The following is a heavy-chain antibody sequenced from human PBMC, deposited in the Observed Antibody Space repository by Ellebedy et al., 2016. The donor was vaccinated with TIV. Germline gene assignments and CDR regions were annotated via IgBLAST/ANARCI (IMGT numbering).Heavy chain of an antibody. CDR1: GFTFSSYW. CDR2: IKQDGSEK. J-gene: IGHJ5*02. CDR3: ARLQMTTTFNWFDP. Sequence: GGSLRLSXAASGFTFSSYWMSWVRQAPGKGLEWVANIKQDGSEKNYVDSVKGRFTISRDNAKNSLYLQMNSLRAEDTAVYYCARLQMTTTFNWFDPWGQGTLVTVSS. D-gene: IGHD4-17*01. V-gene: IGHV3-7*03.